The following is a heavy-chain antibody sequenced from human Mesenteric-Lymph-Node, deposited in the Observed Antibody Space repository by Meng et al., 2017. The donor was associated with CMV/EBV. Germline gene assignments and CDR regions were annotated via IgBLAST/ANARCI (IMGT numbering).Heavy chain of an antibody. CDR2: ISWSSGNI. Sequence: SLKISCAASGFTFNSYAMHWVRQAPGRGLEWVSGISWSSGNINYADSVKGRFTISRDNAKNSLYLQMNSLRVEDTALYYCARVLHSRWGYYYYGMDVWGQGTTVTVSS. CDR3: ARVLHSRWGYYYYGMDV. CDR1: GFTFNSYA. V-gene: IGHV3-9*01. J-gene: IGHJ6*02. D-gene: IGHD2-21*01.